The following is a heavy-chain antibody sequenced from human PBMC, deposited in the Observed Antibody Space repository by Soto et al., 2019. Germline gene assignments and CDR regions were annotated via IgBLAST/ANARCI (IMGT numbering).Heavy chain of an antibody. J-gene: IGHJ6*03. D-gene: IGHD3-10*01. CDR1: GGSISSYY. CDR3: ARYLDGSGSYYPCYYYYYYYMDV. V-gene: IGHV4-59*01. Sequence: SETLSLTCTVSGGSISSYYWSWIRQPPGKGLEWIGYIYYSGSTNYNPSLKSRVTISVDTSKNQFSLKLSSVTAADTAVYYCARYLDGSGSYYPCYYYYYYYMDVWGKGTTVTVSS. CDR2: IYYSGST.